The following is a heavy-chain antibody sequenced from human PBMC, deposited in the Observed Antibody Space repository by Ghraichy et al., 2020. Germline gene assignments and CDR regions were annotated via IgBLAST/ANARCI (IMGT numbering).Heavy chain of an antibody. J-gene: IGHJ4*02. CDR3: ARDFSYYETCGYHDY. CDR1: GYTFTSYG. V-gene: IGHV1-18*01. D-gene: IGHD3-22*01. Sequence: ASVKVSCKASGYTFTSYGISWARQAPGQGLEWMGWISAYNGNPNYAQKLQGRVTMTTDTSTSTAYMELRSLRSDDTAVYYCARDFSYYETCGYHDYWGQGTLVTVSS. CDR2: ISAYNGNP.